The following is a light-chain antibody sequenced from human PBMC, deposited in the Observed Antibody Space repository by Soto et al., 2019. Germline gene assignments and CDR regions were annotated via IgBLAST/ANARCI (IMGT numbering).Light chain of an antibody. CDR2: KAS. Sequence: DIQMTQSPSTLSASVGDRVTITCRASQSINNWLAWYQQKPGKAPKLFIFKASTLEIGVPSRFSGSGSGTEFPLSIHRLQADYFANYFRQPYESFPPTFGQGTKVEIK. J-gene: IGKJ1*01. CDR1: QSINNW. V-gene: IGKV1-5*03. CDR3: QPYESFPPT.